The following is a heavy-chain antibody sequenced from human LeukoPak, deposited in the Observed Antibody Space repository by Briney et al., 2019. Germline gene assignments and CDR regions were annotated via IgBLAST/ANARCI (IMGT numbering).Heavy chain of an antibody. CDR3: ARHGSGSDAFDI. D-gene: IGHD3-10*01. Sequence: SQTLSLTCTVSGGSISSGGYYWSWIRQPPGKGLEWIGYIYYSGSTNYNPSLKSRVTISVDTSKNQFSLKLSSVTAADTAVYYCARHGSGSDAFDIWGQGTMVTVSS. J-gene: IGHJ3*02. CDR2: IYYSGST. V-gene: IGHV4-61*08. CDR1: GGSISSGGYY.